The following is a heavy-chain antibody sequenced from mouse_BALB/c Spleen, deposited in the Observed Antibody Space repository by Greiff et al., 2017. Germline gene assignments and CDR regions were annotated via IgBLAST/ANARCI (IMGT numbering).Heavy chain of an antibody. D-gene: IGHD3-1*01. CDR1: GFNIKDTY. CDR3: ARGRASRGYYAMDY. V-gene: IGHV14-3*02. Sequence: EVQVVESGAELVKPGASVKLSCTASGFNIKDTYMHWVKQRPEQGLEWIGRIDPANGNTKYDPKFQGKATITADTSSNTAYLQLSSLTSEDTAVYYCARGRASRGYYAMDYWGQGTSVTVSS. J-gene: IGHJ4*01. CDR2: IDPANGNT.